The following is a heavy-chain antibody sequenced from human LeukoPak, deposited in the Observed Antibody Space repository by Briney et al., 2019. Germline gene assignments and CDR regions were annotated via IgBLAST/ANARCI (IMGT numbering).Heavy chain of an antibody. J-gene: IGHJ4*02. CDR2: IYYSGST. V-gene: IGHV4-59*12. D-gene: IGHD3-10*01. Sequence: KPSETLSLTCTVSGGSISSYYWSWIRQPPGKGLEWIGYIYYSGSTNYNPSLKSRVTISVDTSKNQFSLKLSSVTAADTAVYYCARVGTYVSGSYLSWLDYWGQGTLVTVSS. CDR1: GGSISSYY. CDR3: ARVGTYVSGSYLSWLDY.